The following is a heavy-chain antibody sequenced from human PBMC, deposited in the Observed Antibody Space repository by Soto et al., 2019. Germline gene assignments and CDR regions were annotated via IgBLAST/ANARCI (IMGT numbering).Heavy chain of an antibody. CDR3: ARSSIRSSGSPEY. CDR1: GFTFSSYS. D-gene: IGHD3-22*01. V-gene: IGHV3-21*01. Sequence: SLRLSCAASGFTFSSYSMNCVRQSPGKLLEWVSSISSSSSYIYYADSVKGRFTISRDNAKNSLYLQMNSLRAEDTAVYYCARSSIRSSGSPEYWGQGTTVTVSS. CDR2: ISSSSSYI. J-gene: IGHJ4*02.